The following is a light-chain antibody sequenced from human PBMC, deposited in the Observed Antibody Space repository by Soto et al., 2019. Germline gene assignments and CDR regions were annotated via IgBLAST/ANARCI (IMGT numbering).Light chain of an antibody. Sequence: EIVLTQSPGTLSLSPGXRATLFCRATQYITNSQLAWYQQKPGQAPRLLIFGAFNRATGIPDRFSGSGSGTDFTLTITRLEPEDFAVYYCQQWASSPRTFGRGTKVDIK. CDR1: QYITNSQ. CDR3: QQWASSPRT. CDR2: GAF. J-gene: IGKJ1*01. V-gene: IGKV3-20*01.